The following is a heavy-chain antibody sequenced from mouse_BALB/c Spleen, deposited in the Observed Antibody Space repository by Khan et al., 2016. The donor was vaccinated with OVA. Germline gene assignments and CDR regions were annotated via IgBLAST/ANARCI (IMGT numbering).Heavy chain of an antibody. Sequence: EVQLQESGPGLVKPSQSLSLTCTVTGYSITSDYAWNWIRQFPGNQLGWMGYINYSGSTRYHPSLKSRISITRDTSKNQFFLQLKSVTTEDTATYYCARGVRLTYWGQGTLVTVSA. CDR1: GYSITSDYA. CDR2: INYSGST. V-gene: IGHV3-2*02. D-gene: IGHD2-14*01. J-gene: IGHJ3*01. CDR3: ARGVRLTY.